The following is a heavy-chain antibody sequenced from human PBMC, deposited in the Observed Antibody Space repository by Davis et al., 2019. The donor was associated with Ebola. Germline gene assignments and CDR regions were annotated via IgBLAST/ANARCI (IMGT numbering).Heavy chain of an antibody. J-gene: IGHJ6*02. V-gene: IGHV3-30*02. CDR2: IRYDGSNK. D-gene: IGHD5-12*01. CDR3: ARGIRYSGYYYYGVDV. Sequence: GGSLRLSCAASGFTFSSYGMHWVRQAPGKGLEWVAFIRYDGSNKYYADSVKGRFTISRDNSKNTLYLQMNSLRAEDTAVYYCARGIRYSGYYYYGVDVWGQGTTVTVSS. CDR1: GFTFSSYG.